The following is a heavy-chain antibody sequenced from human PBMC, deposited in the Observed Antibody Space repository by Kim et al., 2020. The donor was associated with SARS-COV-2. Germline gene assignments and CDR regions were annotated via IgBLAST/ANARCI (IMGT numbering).Heavy chain of an antibody. Sequence: ASVKVSCKASGYTFTSYAMHWVRQAPGQRLEWMGWINAGNGNTKYSQKFQGRVTITRDTSASTAYMELSSLRSEDTAVYYCARATPNYGRGQLLFGSVVVAAGAFDIWGQGTMVTVSS. V-gene: IGHV1-3*01. D-gene: IGHD2-15*01. CDR2: INAGNGNT. CDR3: ARATPNYGRGQLLFGSVVVAAGAFDI. J-gene: IGHJ3*02. CDR1: GYTFTSYA.